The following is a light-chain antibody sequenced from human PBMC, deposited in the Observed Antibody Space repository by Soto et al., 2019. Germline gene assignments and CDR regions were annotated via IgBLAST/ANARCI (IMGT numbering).Light chain of an antibody. CDR2: AAS. V-gene: IGKV3-20*01. J-gene: IGKJ2*01. CDR3: QQYGSSSYT. CDR1: QSISSSY. Sequence: EIVLTQSPGTLSLSPGERATLSCRASQSISSSYLAWYQQKPVQAPSLLIYAASSRATGIPDRFSGSGSATDFTLTISRLEPEDFAVYYCQQYGSSSYTFGQGTQLEIK.